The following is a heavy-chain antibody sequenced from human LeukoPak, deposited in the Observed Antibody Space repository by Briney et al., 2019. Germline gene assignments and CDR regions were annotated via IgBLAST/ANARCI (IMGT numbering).Heavy chain of an antibody. CDR1: AFTFSSYG. V-gene: IGHV3-23*01. D-gene: IGHD3-22*01. CDR2: ISGSGGST. J-gene: IGHJ4*02. CDR3: AKGRTYYYDSSGLSPGY. Sequence: PGGSLRLSCAASAFTFSSYGMHWVRQAPGKGLEWVSAISGSGGSTYYADSVKGRFTISRDNSKNTLYLQMNSLRAEDTAVYYCAKGRTYYYDSSGLSPGYWGQGTLVTVSS.